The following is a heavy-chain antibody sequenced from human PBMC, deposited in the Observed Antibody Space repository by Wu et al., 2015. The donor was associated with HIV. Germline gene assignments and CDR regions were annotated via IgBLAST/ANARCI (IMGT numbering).Heavy chain of an antibody. CDR1: GYTFISYD. J-gene: IGHJ6*03. CDR3: ARARNSYFDMDV. CDR2: MNPNSGSA. Sequence: QLVAVSGAEVKEPGASVKVSCKTSGYTFISYDINWVRQATGQGLEWMGWMNPNSGSAVSVQKFQGRVTFTRNTSTRTAYMELSDLRSEDTAVYYCARARNSYFDMDVWGKGTTVIVSS. V-gene: IGHV1-8*01.